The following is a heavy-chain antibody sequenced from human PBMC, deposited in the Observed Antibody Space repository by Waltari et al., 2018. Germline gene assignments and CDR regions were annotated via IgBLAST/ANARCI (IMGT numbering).Heavy chain of an antibody. V-gene: IGHV3-23*01. J-gene: IGHJ4*02. CDR1: GFPFSSCA. D-gene: IGHD3-22*01. CDR2: ISGDGGGA. Sequence: EVQLLESGGGLVQPGGSLRLSCAPSGFPFSSCAMTWVRQAPGKGLQWVSGISGDGGGAFYGDSVRGRFTISRDNSKNTLYLQMNSLTAEDTALYYCAADLGSGGYYLVHFDYWGQGALVTVSS. CDR3: AADLGSGGYYLVHFDY.